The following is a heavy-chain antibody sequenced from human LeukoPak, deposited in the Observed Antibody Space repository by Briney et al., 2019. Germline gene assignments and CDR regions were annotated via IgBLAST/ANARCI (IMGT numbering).Heavy chain of an antibody. CDR1: GFTFSGYS. D-gene: IGHD4-17*01. Sequence: GGSLRLSCAASGFTFSGYSMNWVRQAPGKGLEWVSYISSSSSTIYYADSVKGRFTISRDNAKNSLYLQMNSLRAEDTAVYYCARDLTTVTTLSLFGAFDIWGQGTRVTVSS. V-gene: IGHV3-48*04. J-gene: IGHJ3*02. CDR3: ARDLTTVTTLSLFGAFDI. CDR2: ISSSSSTI.